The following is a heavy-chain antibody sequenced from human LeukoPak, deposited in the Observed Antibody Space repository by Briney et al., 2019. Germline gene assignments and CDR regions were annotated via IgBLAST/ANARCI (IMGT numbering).Heavy chain of an antibody. CDR2: IYSGGST. CDR3: ASWVGDSSGYYSFDY. D-gene: IGHD3-22*01. V-gene: IGHV3-53*01. J-gene: IGHJ4*02. Sequence: PGGSLRLSCAASGFTVSSSYMSWVRQAPGKGLEWVSVIYSGGSTYYADSVKGRFTISRDNSKNTLYLQMNSLRAEDTAVYYCASWVGDSSGYYSFDYWGQGTLVTVSS. CDR1: GFTVSSSY.